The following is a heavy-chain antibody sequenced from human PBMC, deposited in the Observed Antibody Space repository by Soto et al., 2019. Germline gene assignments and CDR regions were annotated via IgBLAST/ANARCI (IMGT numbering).Heavy chain of an antibody. CDR1: GFIFSDYY. CDR2: ISGNGRII. J-gene: IGHJ4*02. Sequence: QVQLVESGGGLVKPGGSLRLSCATSGFIFSDYYMHWIRQAPGKGLEWISYISGNGRIIQYADSAKGRFTISRDNAQNSLYLQMNCLRAEDTALYFCARDFDADSRTDFDYWGQGTLVTVSS. D-gene: IGHD4-17*01. CDR3: ARDFDADSRTDFDY. V-gene: IGHV3-11*01.